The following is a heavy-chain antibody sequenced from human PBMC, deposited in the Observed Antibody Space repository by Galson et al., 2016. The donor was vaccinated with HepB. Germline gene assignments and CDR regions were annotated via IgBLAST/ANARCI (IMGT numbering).Heavy chain of an antibody. V-gene: IGHV1-18*01. D-gene: IGHD3-9*01. J-gene: IGHJ4*02. CDR2: ISAYSGDT. Sequence: SVKVSCKASGYIFTSYGISWVRQAPGQGLEWMGWISAYSGDTNYAQKLQGRVTLTTDTSTSTAYMELRSLRSDDTAVYYCARDYGEDIMTGYSARGPNDSWGQGTLVTVSS. CDR1: GYIFTSYG. CDR3: ARDYGEDIMTGYSARGPNDS.